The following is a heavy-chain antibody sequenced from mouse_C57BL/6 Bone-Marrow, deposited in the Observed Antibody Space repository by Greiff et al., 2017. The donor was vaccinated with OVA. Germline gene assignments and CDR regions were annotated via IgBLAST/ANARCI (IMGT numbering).Heavy chain of an antibody. V-gene: IGHV2-2*01. Sequence: QVQLKESGPGLVQPSQSLSITCTVSGFSLTSYGVHWVRQSPGKGLEWLGVIWSGGSTDYNAAFISRLSISKDNSKSQVFFKMNSLQDDDTAIYYCARDSNYLYFDYWGQGTTLTVSS. J-gene: IGHJ2*01. CDR1: GFSLTSYG. CDR2: IWSGGST. CDR3: ARDSNYLYFDY. D-gene: IGHD2-5*01.